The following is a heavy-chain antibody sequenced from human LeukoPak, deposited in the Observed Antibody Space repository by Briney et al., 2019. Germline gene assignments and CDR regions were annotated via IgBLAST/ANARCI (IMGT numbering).Heavy chain of an antibody. D-gene: IGHD6-19*01. CDR2: ISAYNGNT. CDR1: GYTFTSQG. V-gene: IGHV1-18*01. Sequence: GASVKVSCKASGYTFTSQGISGVRQAPGQGREWMGWISAYNGNTHYAQKLQGRVTMTTDTSTSTAYMELRSLRSDDTAVYYCARVVSAVAPRVFAYWGQGTLVTVSS. CDR3: ARVVSAVAPRVFAY. J-gene: IGHJ4*02.